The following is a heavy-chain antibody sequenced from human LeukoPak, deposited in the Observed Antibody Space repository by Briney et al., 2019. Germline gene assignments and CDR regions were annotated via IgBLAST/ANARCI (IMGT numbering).Heavy chain of an antibody. CDR1: GFTFSSYG. V-gene: IGHV3-30*02. J-gene: IGHJ3*02. CDR2: IRYDGSNK. CDR3: AKDPSTFTIFISADAFDI. D-gene: IGHD3-3*01. Sequence: GGSLRLSCAASGFTFSSYGMHWVRQAPGKGLEWVAFIRYDGSNKYYADSVKGRFTISRDNSKNTLYLQMNSLRAEDTAVYYCAKDPSTFTIFISADAFDIWGQGTMVTVPS.